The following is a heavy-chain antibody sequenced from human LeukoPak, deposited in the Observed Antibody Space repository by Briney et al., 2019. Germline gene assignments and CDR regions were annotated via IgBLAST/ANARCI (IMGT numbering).Heavy chain of an antibody. J-gene: IGHJ4*02. V-gene: IGHV5-51*01. CDR3: ARHNYYGSGSYNY. D-gene: IGHD3-10*01. CDR1: GYSFTNFW. CDR2: IYPDDSDT. Sequence: GESLKISCKGSGYSFTNFWIGWVRQMPGKGLEWMGIIYPDDSDTLYSPSFKGQVTISADKSINTAYLQWSSLKASDTAIYYCARHNYYGSGSYNYWGQGTLVTVSS.